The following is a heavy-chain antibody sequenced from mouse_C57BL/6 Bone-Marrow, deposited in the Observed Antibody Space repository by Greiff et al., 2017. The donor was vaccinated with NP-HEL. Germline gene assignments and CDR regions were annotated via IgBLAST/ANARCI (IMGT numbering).Heavy chain of an antibody. J-gene: IGHJ4*01. CDR2: INPNNGGT. D-gene: IGHD2-2*01. CDR3: ARRGATMVTTDAMDY. CDR1: GYTFTDYY. V-gene: IGHV1-26*01. Sequence: VQLQQSGPELVKPGASVKISCKASGYTFTDYYMNWVKQSHGKSLEWIGDINPNNGGTSYNQKFKGKATLTVDKSSSTAYMALSSLTSKDAAVYYCARRGATMVTTDAMDYGGQGTSVTVS.